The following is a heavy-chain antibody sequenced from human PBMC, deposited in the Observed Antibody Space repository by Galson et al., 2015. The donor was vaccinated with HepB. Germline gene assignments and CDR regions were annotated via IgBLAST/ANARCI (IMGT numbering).Heavy chain of an antibody. Sequence: SLRLSCAASGFTFSNAWMSWVRQAPGKGLEWVGRIKSKTDGGTTDYAAPVKGRFTISRDDSKNTLYLQMNSLKTEDTAVYYCTTDRDIVLVRAYYYMDVWGKGTTVTVSS. CDR1: GFTFSNAW. CDR2: IKSKTDGGTT. CDR3: TTDRDIVLVRAYYYMDV. V-gene: IGHV3-15*01. D-gene: IGHD2-8*02. J-gene: IGHJ6*03.